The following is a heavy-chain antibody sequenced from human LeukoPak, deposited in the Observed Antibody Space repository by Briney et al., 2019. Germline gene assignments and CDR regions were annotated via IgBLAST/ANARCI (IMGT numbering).Heavy chain of an antibody. Sequence: SETLSLICTVSGGSISSSSYYWGWIRQPPGKGLEWIGSIYYSGSTNYNPSLKSRVTISVDTSKNQFSLKLSSVTAADTAVYYCARVNYYDSSEVIDYWGQGTLVTVSS. CDR2: IYYSGST. CDR1: GGSISSSSYY. D-gene: IGHD3-22*01. CDR3: ARVNYYDSSEVIDY. V-gene: IGHV4-39*07. J-gene: IGHJ4*02.